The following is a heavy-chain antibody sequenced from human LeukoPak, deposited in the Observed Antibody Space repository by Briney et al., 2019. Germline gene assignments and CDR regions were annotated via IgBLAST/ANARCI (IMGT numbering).Heavy chain of an antibody. D-gene: IGHD6-13*01. CDR1: GFTFSSYS. CDR2: ISSSSYI. CDR3: ARDQLAAAGTVDY. Sequence: GGSLRLSCAASGFTFSSYSMNWVRQAPGKGLEWVSYISSSSYIYYADSVKGRFTISRDNAKNSLYLQMNSLRAEDTAVYYCARDQLAAAGTVDYWGQGTLVTVSS. V-gene: IGHV3-21*05. J-gene: IGHJ4*02.